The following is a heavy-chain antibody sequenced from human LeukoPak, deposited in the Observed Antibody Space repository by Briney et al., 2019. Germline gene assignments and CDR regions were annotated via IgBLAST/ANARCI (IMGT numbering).Heavy chain of an antibody. CDR2: ISSSGSTI. J-gene: IGHJ5*02. D-gene: IGHD3-22*01. CDR3: ARERRYDSSGYYYSFGWFDP. Sequence: PGGSLRLSCAASGFTFSDYYMSWIRQAPGKGLEWVSYISSSGSTIYYADSVKGRFTISRDNAKNSLYLQMNSLRAEDTAVYYCARERRYDSSGYYYSFGWFDPWGQGTLVTVSS. V-gene: IGHV3-11*01. CDR1: GFTFSDYY.